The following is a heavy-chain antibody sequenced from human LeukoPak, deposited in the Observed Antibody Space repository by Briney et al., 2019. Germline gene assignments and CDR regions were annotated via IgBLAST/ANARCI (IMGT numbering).Heavy chain of an antibody. J-gene: IGHJ1*01. CDR2: IYHSGST. CDR1: GGSISSGGYS. Sequence: PSQTLSLTCAVSGGSISSGGYSWSWIRQPPGKGLEWIGYIYHSGSTYYNPSLKSRVTISVDRSKNQFSLKLSSVTAADTAVYYCASTVRHYDSSGYYSAEYFQHWGQGTLVTASS. D-gene: IGHD3-22*01. CDR3: ASTVRHYDSSGYYSAEYFQH. V-gene: IGHV4-30-2*01.